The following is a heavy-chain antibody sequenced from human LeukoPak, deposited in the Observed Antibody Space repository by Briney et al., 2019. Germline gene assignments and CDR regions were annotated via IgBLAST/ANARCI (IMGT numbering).Heavy chain of an antibody. CDR1: GFTFTSSA. Sequence: GTSVKVSCKASGFTFTSSAVQWVRQARGQRLEWIGWIVVGSGNTNYAQKFQERVTITRDMSTSTPYMELSSLRSEDTAVYYCAAEVGPDTIFGVVTVGYWGQGTLVTVSS. V-gene: IGHV1-58*01. J-gene: IGHJ4*02. CDR2: IVVGSGNT. CDR3: AAEVGPDTIFGVVTVGY. D-gene: IGHD3-3*01.